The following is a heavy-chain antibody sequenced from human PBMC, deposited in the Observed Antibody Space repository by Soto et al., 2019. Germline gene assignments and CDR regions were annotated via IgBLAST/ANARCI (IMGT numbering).Heavy chain of an antibody. CDR1: GYSFTSYW. CDR3: ARSLDYGDYYYYLDV. Sequence: GESLKISCRGSGYSFTSYWIGWVRQMPGKGLEWMGIIYPGDSDTRYSPSFQGQVTISADKSISTAYLQWSSLKASDTAMYYCARSLDYGDYYYYLDVWGKGTTVTVSS. CDR2: IYPGDSDT. J-gene: IGHJ6*03. D-gene: IGHD4-17*01. V-gene: IGHV5-51*01.